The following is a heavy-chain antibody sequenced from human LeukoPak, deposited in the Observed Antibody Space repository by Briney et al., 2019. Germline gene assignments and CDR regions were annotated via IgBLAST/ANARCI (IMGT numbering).Heavy chain of an antibody. CDR1: GFTFDDYA. Sequence: GRSLRLSCAASGFTFDDYAMHWVRQAPGKGLEWVSGISWNSGSIGYADSVEGRFTISRDNAKNSLYLQMNSLRAEDMALYYCAKAGGYDLRLVNFDYWGQGTLVTVSS. J-gene: IGHJ4*02. CDR3: AKAGGYDLRLVNFDY. D-gene: IGHD5-12*01. CDR2: ISWNSGSI. V-gene: IGHV3-9*03.